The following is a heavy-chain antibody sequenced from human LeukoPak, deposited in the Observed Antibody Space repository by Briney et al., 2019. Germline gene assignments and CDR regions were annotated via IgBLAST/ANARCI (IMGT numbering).Heavy chain of an antibody. J-gene: IGHJ6*02. CDR2: MNPNSGNT. D-gene: IGHD1-1*01. CDR3: ARGRTTGGYYYYGMDV. CDR1: GYTFTSYD. Sequence: ASVKVSCKASGYTFTSYDTNWVRQATGQGLEWMGWMNPNSGNTGYAQKFQGRVTMTRNTSISTAYMELSSLRSEDTAVYYCARGRTTGGYYYYGMDVWGQGTTVTVSS. V-gene: IGHV1-8*01.